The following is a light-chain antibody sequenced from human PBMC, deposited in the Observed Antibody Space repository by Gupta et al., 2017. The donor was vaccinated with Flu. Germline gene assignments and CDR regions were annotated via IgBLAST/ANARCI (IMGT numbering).Light chain of an antibody. CDR2: AAS. CDR3: HYYGALPP. J-gene: IGKJ5*01. V-gene: IGKV3-20*01. Sequence: EVVLTQSPGTLSLSPGEGATLSCRASESISSSYLAWYQQRPGQSPRLLIYAASSRATGVPDRFSGSGSGTDFTLTITRLEPEDFLVYYCHYYGALPPFGQGTRLELK. CDR1: ESISSSY.